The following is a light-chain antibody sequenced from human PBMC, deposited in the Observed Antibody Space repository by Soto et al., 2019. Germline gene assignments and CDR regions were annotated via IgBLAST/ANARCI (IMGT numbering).Light chain of an antibody. V-gene: IGKV3-11*01. CDR1: QSVGSY. CDR2: DAS. CDR3: HQRSDWPRT. Sequence: EIVLTQSPATLSLSPGERATLSCRASQSVGSYLAWYQQKPGQAPRLLIYDASNRATGISARFSGSGSGTDFTLTISSLEPEDFAVYYCHQRSDWPRTFGQGTKLEIK. J-gene: IGKJ2*01.